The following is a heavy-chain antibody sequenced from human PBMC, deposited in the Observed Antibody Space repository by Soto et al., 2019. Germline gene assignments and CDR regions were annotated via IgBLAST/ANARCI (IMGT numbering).Heavy chain of an antibody. CDR1: GYTFTSYY. CDR2: INPSGGST. J-gene: IGHJ6*02. Sequence: ASVKVSCKASGYTFTSYYMHWVRQAPGQGLEWMGIINPSGGSTSYAQKFQGRVTMTRDTSTSTVYMELSSLRSEDTAVYYCARGNGIGELFTTYYYYGIDVWGQGTTVTVSS. CDR3: ARGNGIGELFTTYYYYGIDV. V-gene: IGHV1-46*01. D-gene: IGHD3-10*01.